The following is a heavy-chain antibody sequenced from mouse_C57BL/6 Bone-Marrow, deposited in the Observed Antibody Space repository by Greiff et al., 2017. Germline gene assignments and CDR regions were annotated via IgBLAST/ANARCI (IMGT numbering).Heavy chain of an antibody. CDR1: GYTFTSYW. CDR3: ARSGYYDYPWFAY. D-gene: IGHD2-4*01. J-gene: IGHJ3*01. CDR2: IDPSDSYT. V-gene: IGHV1-50*01. Sequence: QVHVKQPGAELVKPGASVKLSCKASGYTFTSYWMQWVKQRPGQGLEWIGEIDPSDSYTNYNQKFKGKATLTVDTSSSTAYMQLSSLTSEDSAVYYCARSGYYDYPWFAYWGQGTLVTVSA.